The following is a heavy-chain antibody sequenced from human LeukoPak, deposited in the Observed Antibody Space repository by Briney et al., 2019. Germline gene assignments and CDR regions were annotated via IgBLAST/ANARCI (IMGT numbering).Heavy chain of an antibody. V-gene: IGHV5-51*01. CDR1: GYRFSNYW. J-gene: IGHJ4*02. CDR2: IYPGDSNT. D-gene: IGHD3-10*01. CDR3: ARRGGLDY. Sequence: GESLKISCEGSGYRFSNYWIGWVRPMPGKGLEWMGIIYPGDSNTKYNPSFQGQVTISADKSVSTAYLQWSSLKASDTAMYYCARRGGLDYWGQGTLVTVSS.